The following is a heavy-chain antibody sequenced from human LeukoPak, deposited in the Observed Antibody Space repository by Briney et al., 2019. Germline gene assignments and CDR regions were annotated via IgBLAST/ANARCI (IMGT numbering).Heavy chain of an antibody. CDR1: GFTFSNYA. J-gene: IGHJ3*02. CDR2: LSGSGDRT. V-gene: IGHV3-23*01. D-gene: IGHD2-2*01. Sequence: GGSLRLSCTASGFTFSNYAMSWVRQAPGKGLEWVSSLSGSGDRTYYADSVKGRFTISRDNSKDTLYLQMNSLRAEDTAVYYCARYSVPATIGWGAFDIWGQGTMVTVSS. CDR3: ARYSVPATIGWGAFDI.